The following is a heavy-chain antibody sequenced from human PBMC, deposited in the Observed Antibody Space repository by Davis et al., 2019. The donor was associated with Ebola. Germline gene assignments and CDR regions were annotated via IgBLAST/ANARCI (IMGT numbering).Heavy chain of an antibody. V-gene: IGHV3-21*01. CDR3: AKDSQGRFRELLWDAAFDI. CDR2: ISSSSSYI. D-gene: IGHD3-10*01. Sequence: PGGSLRLSCAASGFTFSSYSMNWVRQAPGKGLEWVSSISSSSSYIYYADSVKGRFTISRDNAKNSLYLQMNSLRAEDTAVYYCAKDSQGRFRELLWDAAFDIWGQGTMVTVSS. J-gene: IGHJ3*02. CDR1: GFTFSSYS.